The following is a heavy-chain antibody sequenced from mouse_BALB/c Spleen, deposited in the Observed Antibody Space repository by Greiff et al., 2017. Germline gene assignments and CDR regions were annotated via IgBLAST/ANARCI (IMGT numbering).Heavy chain of an antibody. V-gene: IGHV5-12-2*01. J-gene: IGHJ1*01. CDR2: ISNGGGST. Sequence: EVQLVESGGGLVQPGGSLKLSCAASGFTFSSYTMSWVRQTPEKRLEWVAYISNGGGSTYYPDTVKGRFTISRDNAKNTLYLQMSSLKSEDTAMYYCARPATASYWYFDVWGAGTTVTVSS. CDR1: GFTFSSYT. D-gene: IGHD1-2*01. CDR3: ARPATASYWYFDV.